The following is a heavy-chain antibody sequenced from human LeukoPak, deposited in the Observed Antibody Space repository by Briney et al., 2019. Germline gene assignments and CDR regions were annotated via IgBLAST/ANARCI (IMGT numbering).Heavy chain of an antibody. Sequence: PGGSLRLSCAASGFTFSSYAMSWVRQAPGKGLGWVSAISGSGGSTYYADSVKGRLTISRDNSKNTLYLQMNSLRAEDTAVYYCAKDRGRYSGYDYADYWGQGTLVTVSS. CDR3: AKDRGRYSGYDYADY. D-gene: IGHD5-12*01. J-gene: IGHJ4*02. V-gene: IGHV3-23*01. CDR2: ISGSGGST. CDR1: GFTFSSYA.